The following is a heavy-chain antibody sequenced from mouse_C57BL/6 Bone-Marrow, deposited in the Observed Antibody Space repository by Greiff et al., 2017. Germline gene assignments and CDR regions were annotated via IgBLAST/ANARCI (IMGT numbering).Heavy chain of an antibody. J-gene: IGHJ4*01. CDR2: INPSSGYT. CDR3: AGGLGRVYYAMDY. V-gene: IGHV1-7*01. CDR1: GYTFTSYW. Sequence: VQLQQSGAELAKPGASVKLSCKASGYTFTSYWMNWVKQRPGQGLEWIGYINPSSGYTKYNQKFKDKATLTADKSSSTAYMQLSSLTYEDSAVYYCAGGLGRVYYAMDYWGQGTSVTVSS. D-gene: IGHD4-1*01.